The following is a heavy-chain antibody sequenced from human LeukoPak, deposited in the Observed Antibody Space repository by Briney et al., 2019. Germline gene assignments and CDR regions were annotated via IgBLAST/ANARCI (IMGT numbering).Heavy chain of an antibody. Sequence: PSETLSLTCTVSGGSISSSSYYWGWIRQPPGKGLEWIGSIYYSGSTYYNPSLKSRVTISVDTSKNQFSLKLSPVTAADPAVYYCLLTGYYLHYFDYWGQGTLVTVSS. J-gene: IGHJ4*02. CDR1: GGSISSSSYY. V-gene: IGHV4-39*01. D-gene: IGHD3-9*01. CDR3: LLTGYYLHYFDY. CDR2: IYYSGST.